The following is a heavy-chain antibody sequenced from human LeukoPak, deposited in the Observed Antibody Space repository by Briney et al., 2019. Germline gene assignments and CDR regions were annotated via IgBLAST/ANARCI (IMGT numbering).Heavy chain of an antibody. CDR2: IYYSGST. V-gene: IGHV4-30-4*08. J-gene: IGHJ5*02. Sequence: PSETLSLTCTVSGGSISSGSYYWSWIRQPAGKGLEWIVYIYYSGSTYYNPSLKSRVTISVDTSKNQFSLKLSSVTAADTAVYYCAREVVVRGARRWFDPWGQGTLVTVSS. CDR3: AREVVVRGARRWFDP. CDR1: GGSISSGSYY. D-gene: IGHD3-10*01.